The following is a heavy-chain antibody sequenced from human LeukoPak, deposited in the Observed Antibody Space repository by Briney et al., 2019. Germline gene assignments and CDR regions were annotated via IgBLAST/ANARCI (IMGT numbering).Heavy chain of an antibody. CDR3: ARDRVAAAGTFGYYYYGMDV. V-gene: IGHV4-31*03. J-gene: IGHJ6*02. CDR1: GGSISSGGYY. D-gene: IGHD6-13*01. CDR2: IYYSGST. Sequence: SETLSLTCTVSGGSISSGGYYWSWIRQHPGKGLEWIGYIYYSGSTYYNPSLKSRVTISVDTSKNQFSLKLSSVTAADTAVYYCARDRVAAAGTFGYYYYGMDVWGQGTTVTVSS.